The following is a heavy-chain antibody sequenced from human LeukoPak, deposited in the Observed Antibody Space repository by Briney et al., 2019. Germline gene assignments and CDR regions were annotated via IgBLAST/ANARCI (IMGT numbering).Heavy chain of an antibody. J-gene: IGHJ4*02. D-gene: IGHD2-21*02. CDR3: ARASGVVTANFDY. V-gene: IGHV3-30*03. CDR1: GFTFSSYG. Sequence: GGSLRLSCAASGFTFSSYGMHWVRQAPGKGLEWVAVISYDGSNKYYADSVKGRFTISRDNSKNTLYLQMNSLRAEDTAVYYCARASGVVTANFDYWGQGTLVTVSS. CDR2: ISYDGSNK.